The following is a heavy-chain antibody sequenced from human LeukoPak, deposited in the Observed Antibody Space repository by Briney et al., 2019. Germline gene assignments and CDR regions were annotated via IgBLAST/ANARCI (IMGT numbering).Heavy chain of an antibody. V-gene: IGHV3-21*01. Sequence: GGSLRLSCAASGFTFSSYSMNWVRQAPGKGLEWVSSISSSSSYIYYADSVKGRFTISRDNAKNSLYLQMNSLRAEDTAVYYCARDLITMIVVANPRGGYWGQGTLVTVSS. D-gene: IGHD3-22*01. CDR1: GFTFSSYS. J-gene: IGHJ4*02. CDR3: ARDLITMIVVANPRGGY. CDR2: ISSSSSYI.